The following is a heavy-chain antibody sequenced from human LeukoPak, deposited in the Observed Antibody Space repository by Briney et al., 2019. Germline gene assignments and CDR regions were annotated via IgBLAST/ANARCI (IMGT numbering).Heavy chain of an antibody. Sequence: GESLKISCKCSGYSFTSYWIGWVRQMPGKGLEWMGIIYPGDSDTRYSPSFQGQVTISADKSISTAYLQWSSLKASDTAMYYCARTGGYYDYVWGSYRFDAFDIWGQGTMVTVSS. D-gene: IGHD3-16*02. CDR3: ARTGGYYDYVWGSYRFDAFDI. J-gene: IGHJ3*02. CDR1: GYSFTSYW. CDR2: IYPGDSDT. V-gene: IGHV5-51*01.